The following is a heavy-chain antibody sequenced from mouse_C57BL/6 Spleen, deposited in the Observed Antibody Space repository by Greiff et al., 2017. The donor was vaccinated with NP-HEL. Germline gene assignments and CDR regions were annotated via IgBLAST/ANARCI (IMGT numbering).Heavy chain of an antibody. V-gene: IGHV3-6*01. J-gene: IGHJ3*01. D-gene: IGHD2-1*01. Sequence: EVQLQQSGPGLVKPSHSLSLTCSVTGYSITSGYYWNWIRQFPGNKLEWMGYISYDGSNNYNPSLKNRISITRDTSKNQFFLKLNSVTTEDTATYYCARARNYRFAYWGQGTLVTVSA. CDR3: ARARNYRFAY. CDR2: ISYDGSN. CDR1: GYSITSGYY.